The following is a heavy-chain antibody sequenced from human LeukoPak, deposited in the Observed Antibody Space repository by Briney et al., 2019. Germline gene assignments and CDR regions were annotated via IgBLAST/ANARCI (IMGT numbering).Heavy chain of an antibody. Sequence: GGSLRLSCAASGFTFSSYAMHWVRQAPGKGLEWVAVISYDGSNKYYADSVKGRFTISRDNSKNTLYLQMDSLRAEDTAVYYCARDRDFSGSLYYFDYWGQGTLVTVSS. D-gene: IGHD1-26*01. V-gene: IGHV3-30-3*01. CDR1: GFTFSSYA. J-gene: IGHJ4*02. CDR2: ISYDGSNK. CDR3: ARDRDFSGSLYYFDY.